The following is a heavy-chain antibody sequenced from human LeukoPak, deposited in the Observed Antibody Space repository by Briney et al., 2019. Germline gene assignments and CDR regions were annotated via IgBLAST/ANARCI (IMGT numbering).Heavy chain of an antibody. CDR2: ISYDGSNK. Sequence: PGGSLRLSCAASGFTFSSYAMHWVRQAPGKGLEWVAVISYDGSNKYYADSVKGRFTISRDNSKNTLYLQMNSLRAEDTAVYYCARDHIAAAGTWDFDYWGQGTLVTVSS. CDR3: ARDHIAAAGTWDFDY. V-gene: IGHV3-30*04. CDR1: GFTFSSYA. D-gene: IGHD6-13*01. J-gene: IGHJ4*02.